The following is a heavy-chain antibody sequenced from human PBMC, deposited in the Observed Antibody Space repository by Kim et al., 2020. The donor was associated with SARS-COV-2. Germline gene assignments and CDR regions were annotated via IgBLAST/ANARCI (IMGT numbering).Heavy chain of an antibody. V-gene: IGHV3-23*01. J-gene: IGHJ4*02. CDR2: IGSSGGTT. CDR3: AKLVGPTDY. D-gene: IGHD2-8*02. Sequence: GGSLRLSCAASGFIFSNYGMIWVRQAPGKGLEWVSGIGSSGGTTYYADSVKGRFTISRENSKNTLFLQMNSLRADDTAVYYCAKLVGPTDYWGQGTMVT. CDR1: GFIFSNYG.